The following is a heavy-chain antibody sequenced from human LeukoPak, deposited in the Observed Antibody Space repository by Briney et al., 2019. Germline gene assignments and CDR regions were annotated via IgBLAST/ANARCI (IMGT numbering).Heavy chain of an antibody. CDR2: IRHEGSNK. V-gene: IGHV3-30*02. Sequence: GGSLRLSCAASGFTFSSYGMHWVRQAPGKGLEWVAFIRHEGSNKYYADSVKGRFTISRDNSKNTLYLQMNSLRAEDTAVYYCASVSKTYTYGYLNDYWGQGTLVTVSS. CDR1: GFTFSSYG. D-gene: IGHD5-18*01. CDR3: ASVSKTYTYGYLNDY. J-gene: IGHJ4*02.